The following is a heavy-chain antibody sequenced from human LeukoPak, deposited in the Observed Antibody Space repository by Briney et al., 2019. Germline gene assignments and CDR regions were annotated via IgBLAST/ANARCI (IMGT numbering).Heavy chain of an antibody. J-gene: IGHJ4*02. CDR1: GYTFTSYY. D-gene: IGHD3-3*01. V-gene: IGHV1-46*01. CDR2: INPSGGGT. CDR3: AREAITIFGVVDY. Sequence: GASVKVSCKASGYTFTSYYIHWVRQAPGQGLEWMGIINPSGGGTSYAQKFQGRLTVTRDTSTSAVYMELRSLRSDDTAVYYCAREAITIFGVVDYWGQGTLVTVSS.